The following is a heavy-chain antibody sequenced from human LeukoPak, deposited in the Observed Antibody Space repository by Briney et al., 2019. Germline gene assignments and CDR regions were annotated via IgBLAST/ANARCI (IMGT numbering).Heavy chain of an antibody. J-gene: IGHJ3*01. CDR1: GYSFNSHW. CDR3: AGHSFDTVDAFDV. CDR2: VYPGDSDT. D-gene: IGHD2-2*02. Sequence: GESLKISCKASGYSFNSHWIGWVRQMPGKGLEWMGIVYPGDSDTRYSPSFQGHVTISVDKSISTAYLQWRSLRASDTAMYFCAGHSFDTVDAFDVWGQGTIVTVSA. V-gene: IGHV5-51*01.